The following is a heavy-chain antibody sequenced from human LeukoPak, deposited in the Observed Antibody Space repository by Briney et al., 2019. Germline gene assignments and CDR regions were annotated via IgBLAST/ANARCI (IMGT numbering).Heavy chain of an antibody. CDR1: GFTFSSYA. CDR2: ISGSGGST. D-gene: IGHD2-15*01. V-gene: IGHV3-23*01. Sequence: SGGSLRLSCAASGFTFSSYAMSWVRQAPGKGLEWVSAISGSGGSTYYADSVKGRFTISRDNSKNTLYLQMNSLRAEDTAVYYCAKVVAILPGSDAFDIWGQGTMVTVSS. J-gene: IGHJ3*02. CDR3: AKVVAILPGSDAFDI.